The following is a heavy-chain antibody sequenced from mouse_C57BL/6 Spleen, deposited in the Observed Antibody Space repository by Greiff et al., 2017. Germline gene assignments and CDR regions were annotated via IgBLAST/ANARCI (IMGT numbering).Heavy chain of an antibody. CDR1: GFTFSDYY. V-gene: IGHV5-12*01. D-gene: IGHD1-1*01. J-gene: IGHJ1*03. Sequence: EVKVEESGGGLVQPGGSLKLSCAASGFTFSDYYMYWVRQTPEKRLEWVAYISHGGGSTYYPDTVKGRFTISRDNARNTLYLQMSRLKSEDTAMYYSARQRYYGSARYFDVWGTGTTVTVSS. CDR3: ARQRYYGSARYFDV. CDR2: ISHGGGST.